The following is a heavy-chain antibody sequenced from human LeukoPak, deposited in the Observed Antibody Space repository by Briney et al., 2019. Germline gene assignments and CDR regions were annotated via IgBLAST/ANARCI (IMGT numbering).Heavy chain of an antibody. J-gene: IGHJ4*02. CDR1: GYTFTGYY. Sequence: ATVKVSCKASGYTFTGYYMHWVRQAPGQGLEWMGWINTNSGGTNYAQKFQGRVTMTRDTSISTAFMELSRLRSDDTAVYYCARGVAAAGTPPFDYWGQGTLVTVSS. D-gene: IGHD6-13*01. V-gene: IGHV1-2*02. CDR3: ARGVAAAGTPPFDY. CDR2: INTNSGGT.